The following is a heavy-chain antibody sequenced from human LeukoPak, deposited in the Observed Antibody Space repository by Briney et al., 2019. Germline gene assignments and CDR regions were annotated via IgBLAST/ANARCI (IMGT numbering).Heavy chain of an antibody. V-gene: IGHV3-30*03. J-gene: IGHJ4*02. CDR1: GFTFSSYG. Sequence: GGSLRLSCAASGFTFSSYGMHWVRQAPGKGLEWVALISYDGSNEYYADSVRGRFTISRDNSENTLYLQMNSLRAEDTAVYYCARERTTVTTYFDYWGQGTLVTVSS. CDR2: ISYDGSNE. D-gene: IGHD4-17*01. CDR3: ARERTTVTTYFDY.